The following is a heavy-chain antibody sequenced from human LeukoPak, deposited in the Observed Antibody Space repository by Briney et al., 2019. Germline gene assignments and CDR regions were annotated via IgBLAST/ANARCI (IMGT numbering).Heavy chain of an antibody. CDR3: ARESGGSWTNFDY. CDR2: ISSSGSTI. J-gene: IGHJ4*02. Sequence: GGSLRLSCAASGFTFSDYYMSWIRQAPGKGLEWVSYISSSGSTIYYADSVKGRFAISRDNAKNSVYLEVSSLRGDDTAVYYCARESGGSWTNFDYWGQGTLVVVSS. CDR1: GFTFSDYY. V-gene: IGHV3-11*01. D-gene: IGHD6-13*01.